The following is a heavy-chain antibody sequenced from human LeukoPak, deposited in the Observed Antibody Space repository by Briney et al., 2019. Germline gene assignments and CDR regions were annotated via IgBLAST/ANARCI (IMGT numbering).Heavy chain of an antibody. CDR3: AKKDYDFWSAYSY. D-gene: IGHD3-3*01. CDR1: GFTFSNYV. J-gene: IGHJ4*02. CDR2: ITGSGGST. Sequence: GGSLRLSCAASGFTFSNYVMSWVRQAPGKGLEWVSCITGSGGSTYYADSVKGRFTISRDNSTNTLYLQMNSLRAEDTAVYYCAKKDYDFWSAYSYWGQGTLVTVSS. V-gene: IGHV3-23*01.